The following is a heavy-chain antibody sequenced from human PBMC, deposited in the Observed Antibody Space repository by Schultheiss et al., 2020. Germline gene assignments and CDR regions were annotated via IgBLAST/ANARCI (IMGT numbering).Heavy chain of an antibody. CDR3: ARWRYSYGYIAY. D-gene: IGHD5-18*01. CDR1: GGSFSGYY. CDR2: INHSGST. Sequence: SETVSLTCAVYGGSFSGYYWSWIRQPPGKGLEWIGEINHSGSTNYNPSLKSRVTISVDTSKNQFSLKLSSVTAADTAVYYCARWRYSYGYIAYWGQGTLVTVSS. V-gene: IGHV4-34*01. J-gene: IGHJ4*02.